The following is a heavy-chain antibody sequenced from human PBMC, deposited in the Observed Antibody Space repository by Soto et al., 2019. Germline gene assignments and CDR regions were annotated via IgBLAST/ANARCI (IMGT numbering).Heavy chain of an antibody. J-gene: IGHJ4*02. CDR2: IYYSGST. CDR3: ARQDTMVRGVPKPFDY. V-gene: IGHV4-39*01. CDR1: GGSISSSSYY. D-gene: IGHD3-10*01. Sequence: SETLSLTCTVSGGSISSSSYYWGWIRQPPGKGLEWIGSIYYSGSTYYNPSLKSRVTISVDTSKNQFSLKLSSVTAADTAVYYCARQDTMVRGVPKPFDYWSQGTLVTVSS.